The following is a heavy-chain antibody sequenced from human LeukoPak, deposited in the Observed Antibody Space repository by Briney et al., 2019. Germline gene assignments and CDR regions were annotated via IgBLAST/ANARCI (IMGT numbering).Heavy chain of an antibody. Sequence: GGSLRLSCGVSGITLSNYGMSWVRQAPGKGLEWVAGISDSGGRTNYADSVKGRFTISRDNAKNTLYLQMNSLRAEDTAVYYCARGVDYWGQGTLVAVSS. CDR2: ISDSGGRT. V-gene: IGHV3-23*01. CDR1: GITLSNYG. J-gene: IGHJ4*02. CDR3: ARGVDY.